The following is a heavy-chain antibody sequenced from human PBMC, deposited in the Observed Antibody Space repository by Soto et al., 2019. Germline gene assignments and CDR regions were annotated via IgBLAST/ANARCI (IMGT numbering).Heavy chain of an antibody. CDR1: GYSISSGYY. Sequence: SKTASLTSAASGYSISSGYYWGWIREPPGKGLEWIGSIYHSGSTYYNPSLKSRVTISVDTSKNQFSLKLSSVTAEDTAVYYCARDRNYYGSGRYHYGMEVWGQRTTVTGSS. CDR3: ARDRNYYGSGRYHYGMEV. J-gene: IGHJ6*02. D-gene: IGHD3-10*01. V-gene: IGHV4-38-2*02. CDR2: IYHSGST.